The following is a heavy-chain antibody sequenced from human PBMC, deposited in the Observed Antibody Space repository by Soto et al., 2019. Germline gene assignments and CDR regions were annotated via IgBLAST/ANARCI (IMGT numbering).Heavy chain of an antibody. CDR3: AKALLLELATSSGVY. CDR1: GFTFSSYA. Sequence: EVQLLESGGGLVQPGGSLRLSCAASGFTFSSYAMSWVRQAPGKGLEWVSAISGSGGSTYYADSVKGRFTISIDNSKNTLYLQMNTLRAEDTAVYYCAKALLLELATSSGVYWVQGTLVTVSS. J-gene: IGHJ4*02. V-gene: IGHV3-23*01. CDR2: ISGSGGST. D-gene: IGHD5-12*01.